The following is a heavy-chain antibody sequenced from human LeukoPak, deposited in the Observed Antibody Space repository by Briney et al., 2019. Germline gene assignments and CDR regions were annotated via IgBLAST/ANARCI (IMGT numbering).Heavy chain of an antibody. CDR2: IFHGGSP. Sequence: SETLSLTCAVYGGSFSDYYWIWIRQPPGKGLEWIGEIFHGGSPNCNPSLKSRVTTSVDTSKNQFSLKLTSVTAADTAMYYCARGERKNSRRDMSWGQGTLVTVSS. D-gene: IGHD2/OR15-2a*01. J-gene: IGHJ4*02. V-gene: IGHV4-34*01. CDR1: GGSFSDYY. CDR3: ARGERKNSRRDMS.